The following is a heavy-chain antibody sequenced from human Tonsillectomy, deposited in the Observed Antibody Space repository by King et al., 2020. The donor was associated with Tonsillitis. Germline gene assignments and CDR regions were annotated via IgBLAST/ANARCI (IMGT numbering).Heavy chain of an antibody. D-gene: IGHD4-17*01. Sequence: VQLVESGAEVKKPGESLRISCKGSGYSFIGYWISWVRQMPGKGLEWMGRIDPSDSYINYSPSFQGHVTISADRSISTAYLQWSSLKASDTAMYYCARHYGDDDRVNAFDIWGQGTMVTVSS. J-gene: IGHJ3*02. CDR3: ARHYGDDDRVNAFDI. CDR2: IDPSDSYI. V-gene: IGHV5-10-1*03. CDR1: GYSFIGYW.